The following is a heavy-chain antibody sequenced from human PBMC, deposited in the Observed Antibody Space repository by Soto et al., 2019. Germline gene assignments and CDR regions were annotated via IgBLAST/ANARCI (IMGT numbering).Heavy chain of an antibody. CDR2: IYYSGSI. D-gene: IGHD6-25*01. J-gene: IGHJ4*02. Sequence: SETLSLTCTVSGGSISNYYWGWIRQPPRKGLEWLGNIYYSGSINHNPSLKSRVKMSIDTSKKQFSLKQKSVTDADTAVYYCARGETQQQRDYWGQGTLVTVSS. CDR3: ARGETQQQRDY. CDR1: GGSISNYY. V-gene: IGHV4-59*12.